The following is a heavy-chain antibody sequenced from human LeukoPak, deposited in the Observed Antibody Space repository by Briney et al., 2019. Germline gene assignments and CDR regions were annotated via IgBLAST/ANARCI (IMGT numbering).Heavy chain of an antibody. CDR2: ISSSSSYI. CDR3: ARVLAQQQGY. J-gene: IGHJ4*02. D-gene: IGHD6-13*01. Sequence: GGSLRLSCAASGFTFSGYSMNWVRQAPGKGLEWVSSISSSSSYIYYADSVKGRFTISRDNAKNSLYLQMNSLRAEDTAVYYCARVLAQQQGYWGQGTLVTVSS. CDR1: GFTFSGYS. V-gene: IGHV3-21*01.